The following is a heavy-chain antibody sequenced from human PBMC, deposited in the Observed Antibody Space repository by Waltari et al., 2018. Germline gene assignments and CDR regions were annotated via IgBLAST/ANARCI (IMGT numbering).Heavy chain of an antibody. CDR3: NIAVVVCSTKVDY. D-gene: IGHD3-10*02. V-gene: IGHV3-73*02. CDR2: IISKSNGRAT. J-gene: IGHJ4*02. Sequence: EAQLMESGGGLVQPGGSLKLSCAASGFVFIDSAVSWVRQASGKGREWVGRIISKSNGRATAYAEWVKDRFIVARYDSENTAHLQMNSLRIEDSAVYYCNIAVVVCSTKVDYWGQGALFTVSS. CDR1: GFVFIDSA.